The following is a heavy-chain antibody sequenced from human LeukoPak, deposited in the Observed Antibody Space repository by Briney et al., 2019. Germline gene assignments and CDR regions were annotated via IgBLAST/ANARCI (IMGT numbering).Heavy chain of an antibody. V-gene: IGHV3-66*04. CDR1: GFTFSNYG. J-gene: IGHJ5*02. D-gene: IGHD2/OR15-2a*01. CDR2: IYSGGST. Sequence: PGGSLRLSCAASGFTFSNYGMHWVRQAPGKGLEWVSVIYSGGSTYYADSVKGRFTISRDNSKNTLYLQMNSLRAEDTAVYYCARPYYYGGWFDPWGQGTLVTVSS. CDR3: ARPYYYGGWFDP.